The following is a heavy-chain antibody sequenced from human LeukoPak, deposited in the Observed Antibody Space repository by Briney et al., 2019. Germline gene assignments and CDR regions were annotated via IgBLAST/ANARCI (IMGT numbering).Heavy chain of an antibody. CDR1: GYTFTSYG. Sequence: ASVKVSCKASGYTFTSYGISWVRQAPGQGLEWMGWISAYNGNTNYAQKLQGRVTMTTDTSTSTAYMELRSLRSDDTAVYYCARILVTAAAPGYYYYMDVWGKGTTVTVSS. J-gene: IGHJ6*03. V-gene: IGHV1-18*01. D-gene: IGHD6-13*01. CDR2: ISAYNGNT. CDR3: ARILVTAAAPGYYYYMDV.